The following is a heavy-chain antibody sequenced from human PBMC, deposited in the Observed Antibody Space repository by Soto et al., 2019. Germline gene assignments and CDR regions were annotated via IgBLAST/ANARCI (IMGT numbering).Heavy chain of an antibody. V-gene: IGHV1-18*01. CDR1: GYTFTSYG. CDR3: ARGYCSGGSCVDWFDP. Sequence: GASVKVSCKASGYTFTSYGISWVRQAPGQGLEWMGRISANHGITNYAQKLQGRVTITTDTSTSTAYMELSSLRSEDTAVYYCARGYCSGGSCVDWFDPWGQGTLVTVSS. CDR2: ISANHGIT. D-gene: IGHD2-15*01. J-gene: IGHJ5*02.